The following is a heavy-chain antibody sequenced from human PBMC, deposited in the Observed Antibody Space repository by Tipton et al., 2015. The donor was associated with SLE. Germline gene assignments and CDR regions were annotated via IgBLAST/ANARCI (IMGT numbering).Heavy chain of an antibody. CDR1: GFTFSSYA. CDR2: ISYDGSNK. CDR3: ARERPERQFDL. Sequence: SLRLSCAASGFTFSSYAMHWVRQAPGKGLEWVAVISYDGSNKYYADSVKGRFTISRDNSKNTLYLQMNSLRAEDTAVYHCARERPERQFDLWGRGTLVTVSS. J-gene: IGHJ2*01. V-gene: IGHV3-30*04. D-gene: IGHD1-14*01.